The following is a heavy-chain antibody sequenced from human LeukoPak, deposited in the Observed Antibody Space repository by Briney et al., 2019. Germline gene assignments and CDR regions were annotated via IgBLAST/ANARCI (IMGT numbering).Heavy chain of an antibody. Sequence: ESLKISCKASGYNFTSYWIGWVRQTPGKGLEWMGIIYPGDSDTRYSPSFQGQVTISADKSVSTAYLQWSSLKASDSAIYYCATRSDGYSQFDFWGQGTLVTVSS. J-gene: IGHJ4*02. D-gene: IGHD5-24*01. CDR1: GYNFTSYW. CDR2: IYPGDSDT. CDR3: ATRSDGYSQFDF. V-gene: IGHV5-51*01.